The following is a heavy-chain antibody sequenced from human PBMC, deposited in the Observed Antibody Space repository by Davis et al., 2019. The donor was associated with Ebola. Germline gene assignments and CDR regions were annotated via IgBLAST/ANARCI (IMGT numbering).Heavy chain of an antibody. J-gene: IGHJ6*02. V-gene: IGHV1-18*04. Sequence: AASVKVSCKASGYTFTNYYMHWVRQAPGQGLEWIGWISGYEDNTNYAPRFQGRITLTKDRATSTVYMELRSLTSDDTAVYYCARDLAASSGAHFFYFGMDVWGQGTLVTVSS. CDR2: ISGYEDNT. D-gene: IGHD6-25*01. CDR1: GYTFTNYY. CDR3: ARDLAASSGAHFFYFGMDV.